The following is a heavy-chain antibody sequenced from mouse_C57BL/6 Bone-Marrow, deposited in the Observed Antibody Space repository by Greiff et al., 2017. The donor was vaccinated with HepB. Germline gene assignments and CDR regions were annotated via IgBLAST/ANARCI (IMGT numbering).Heavy chain of an antibody. V-gene: IGHV6-3*01. CDR3: TILITTVVATRYFDV. Sequence: EVQLQQSGGGLVQPGGSMKLSCVASGFTFSNYWMNWVRQSPEKGLEWVAQIRLKSDNYATHYAESVKGRFTISRDDSKSSVYLQMNNLRAEDTGIYYCTILITTVVATRYFDVWGTGTTVTVSS. CDR2: IRLKSDNYAT. CDR1: GFTFSNYW. J-gene: IGHJ1*03. D-gene: IGHD1-1*01.